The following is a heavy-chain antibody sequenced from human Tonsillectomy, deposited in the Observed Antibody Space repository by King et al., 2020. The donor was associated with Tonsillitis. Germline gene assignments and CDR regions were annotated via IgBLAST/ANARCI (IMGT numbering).Heavy chain of an antibody. Sequence: QLQESGPGLVKPSQTLSLTCTVSGGSISSGDYYWSWIRQPPGKGLEWIGYIDYSGTTYYNPSLKGRVTISVDTSKNQFSLKLSSVPAADTAVYYCARDLSYSDAFDIWGQGTMVTVSS. CDR1: GGSISSGDYY. D-gene: IGHD2-15*01. V-gene: IGHV4-30-4*01. J-gene: IGHJ3*02. CDR3: ARDLSYSDAFDI. CDR2: IDYSGTT.